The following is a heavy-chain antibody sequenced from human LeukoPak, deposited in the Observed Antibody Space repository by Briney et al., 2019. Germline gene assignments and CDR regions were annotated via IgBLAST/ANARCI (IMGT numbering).Heavy chain of an antibody. CDR2: INHSGST. D-gene: IGHD4-23*01. CDR3: AGLSGGNIDH. J-gene: IGHJ4*02. CDR1: GGSFSGYY. V-gene: IGHV4-34*01. Sequence: SETLSLTCAVYGGSFSGYYWSWIRQPPGKGLEWIGEINHSGSTNYNPSLKSRVTISAEKSKNQFSLTLTSVTAADTAVYYCAGLSGGNIDHWGQGTPVTVSS.